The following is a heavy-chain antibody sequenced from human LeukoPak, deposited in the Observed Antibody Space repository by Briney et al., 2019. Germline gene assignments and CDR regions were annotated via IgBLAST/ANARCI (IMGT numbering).Heavy chain of an antibody. J-gene: IGHJ4*02. V-gene: IGHV3-7*01. Sequence: LPGGSLRLSCAVSGFTFSSDWMSWVRQAPGKGLEWVANIKQDGSEKYYVDSVKGRFTISRDNAKNSLYLQMNSLRADDTAVYYCARGEGLYYDSSGYYYFDYWGQGTLVTVSS. CDR1: GFTFSSDW. CDR2: IKQDGSEK. CDR3: ARGEGLYYDSSGYYYFDY. D-gene: IGHD3-22*01.